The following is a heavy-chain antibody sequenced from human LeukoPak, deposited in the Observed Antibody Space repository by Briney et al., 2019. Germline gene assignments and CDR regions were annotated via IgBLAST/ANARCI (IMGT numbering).Heavy chain of an antibody. CDR2: VYYSGST. CDR3: ARGQGSTASLGY. J-gene: IGHJ4*02. V-gene: IGHV4-59*01. D-gene: IGHD6-13*01. Sequence: SETLSLTCTVSGGSISSYYWSWIRQPPGKGLEWIGYVYYSGSTDYNPSLKSRVAISVDTSKNQFSLKLSSVTAADTAVYYCARGQGSTASLGYWGQGTLVTVSS. CDR1: GGSISSYY.